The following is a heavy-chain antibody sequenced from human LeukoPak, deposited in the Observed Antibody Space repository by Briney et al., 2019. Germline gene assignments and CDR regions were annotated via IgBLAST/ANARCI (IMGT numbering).Heavy chain of an antibody. CDR2: INPNSGGT. CDR1: GYTFTGYY. D-gene: IGHD6-19*01. J-gene: IGHJ3*02. V-gene: IGHV1-2*02. CDR3: ARGYRWLDPGAFDI. Sequence: ASVTVSFTASGYTFTGYYMHWVRQAPGQGPEWMGWINPNSGGTNYAQKFQGRVTMTRDTSISTAYMELSRLRSDDTAVDYCARGYRWLDPGAFDIWGQGTMVTVSS.